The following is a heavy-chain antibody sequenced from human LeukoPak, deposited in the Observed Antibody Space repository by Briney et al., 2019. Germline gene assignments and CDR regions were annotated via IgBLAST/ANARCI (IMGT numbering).Heavy chain of an antibody. D-gene: IGHD6-13*01. CDR3: SGSSWYGYFDY. V-gene: IGHV3-53*01. J-gene: IGHJ4*02. CDR2: IYSGGST. CDR1: GFTFTDFY. Sequence: GGSLRLSCAASGFTFTDFYMNWVRQAPGKGLEWVSVIYSGGSTYYADSVKGRFTISRDNSKNTLYLQMNSLRAEDTAVYYCSGSSWYGYFDYWGQGTLVTVSS.